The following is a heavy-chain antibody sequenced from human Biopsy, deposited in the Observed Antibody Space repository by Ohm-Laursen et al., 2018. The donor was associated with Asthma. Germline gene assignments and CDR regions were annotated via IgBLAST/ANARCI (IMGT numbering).Heavy chain of an antibody. CDR1: GGTFSNFS. D-gene: IGHD6-19*01. CDR3: ARCQVGYSSGWSLLLKKIYYSGMDV. V-gene: IGHV1-69*01. Sequence: SSVTVSCKAPGGTFSNFSISWVRQAPGQGLEWLGGIMTVFGTTNYAQKFQGRVTITADESTSTAYMEVTSLRSEDTAIYYCARCQVGYSSGWSLLLKKIYYSGMDVWGQGTAVTVSS. J-gene: IGHJ6*02. CDR2: IMTVFGTT.